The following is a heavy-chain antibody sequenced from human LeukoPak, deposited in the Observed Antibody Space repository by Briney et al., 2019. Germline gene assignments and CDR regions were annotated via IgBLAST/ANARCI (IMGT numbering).Heavy chain of an antibody. D-gene: IGHD6-19*01. J-gene: IGHJ4*02. Sequence: PSETLSLTCTVSGGSINSSSYYWAWIRQPPGKGLEWIGSIYYSGSTYYNSSLKSRVTISVDTSKNQFSLGLSSVTAADTAVYSCARHGWLGVGGWYWGQGTLVTVSS. CDR1: GGSINSSSYY. V-gene: IGHV4-39*01. CDR2: IYYSGST. CDR3: ARHGWLGVGGWY.